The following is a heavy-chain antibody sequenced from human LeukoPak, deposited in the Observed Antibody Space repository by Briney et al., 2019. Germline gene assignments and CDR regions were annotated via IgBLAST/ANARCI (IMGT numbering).Heavy chain of an antibody. V-gene: IGHV3-7*01. Sequence: GGSLRLSCAVSGFTFSRYWMSWVRQAPGKGLEWVANINPDGSEKYYVDSVKGRFTISRDNAKNSLYLQMNSLRAEDTAVYYCARYFGTIVVVTAIVDWGQGTLVTVCS. CDR2: INPDGSEK. CDR3: ARYFGTIVVVTAIVD. CDR1: GFTFSRYW. D-gene: IGHD2-21*02. J-gene: IGHJ4*02.